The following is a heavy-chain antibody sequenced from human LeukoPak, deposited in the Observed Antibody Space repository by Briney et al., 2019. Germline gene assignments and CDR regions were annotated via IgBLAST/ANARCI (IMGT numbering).Heavy chain of an antibody. CDR2: IYSGGST. J-gene: IGHJ4*02. CDR1: GFTVSSNY. Sequence: PGGSLRLSCAASGFTVSSNYMSWVRQAPGKGLEWVSVIYSGGSTYYADSVKGRFTISRDNSNNTLYLQMNSLRVEDTAVYYCARQTTVATDCWGQGTLVTVSS. CDR3: ARQTTVATDC. V-gene: IGHV3-53*01. D-gene: IGHD4-23*01.